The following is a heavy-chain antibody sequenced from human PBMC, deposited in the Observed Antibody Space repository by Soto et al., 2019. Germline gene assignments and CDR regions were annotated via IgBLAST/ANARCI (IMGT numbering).Heavy chain of an antibody. CDR3: AKKVNSGPGSQYFDY. V-gene: IGHV3-23*01. CDR1: GFTFSSYS. Sequence: RSCAASGFTFSSYSMSWVRQAPGKGLEWVSGFRTGADDGTTYYADSVKGRFTISRDISKNTLFLQMNSLRAEDTAIYYCAKKVNSGPGSQYFDYWGQGTLVTVSS. CDR2: FRTGADDGTT. D-gene: IGHD3-10*01. J-gene: IGHJ4*02.